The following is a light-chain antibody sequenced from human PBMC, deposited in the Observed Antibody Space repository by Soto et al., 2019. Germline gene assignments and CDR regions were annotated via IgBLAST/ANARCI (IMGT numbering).Light chain of an antibody. CDR3: QQLNSYLT. CDR2: AAS. J-gene: IGKJ4*01. Sequence: DIQLTQPPSFLSASVGDRVTITCRASQGISSYLAWYQQKPGKAPKLLIYAASTLQSGVPSRFSGSGSGTEFTLTISSLQPEDFATYYCQQLNSYLTFGGGTKVDIK. V-gene: IGKV1-9*01. CDR1: QGISSY.